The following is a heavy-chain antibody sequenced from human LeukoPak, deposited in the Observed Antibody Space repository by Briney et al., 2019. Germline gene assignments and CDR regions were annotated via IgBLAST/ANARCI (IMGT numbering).Heavy chain of an antibody. Sequence: SETLSLTCTVSGGSISSYYWSWIRQPPGKGLEWIGYIYYSGSTYYNPSLKSRVTISVDTSKNQFSLKLSSVTAADTAVYYCATSDYYDSSGFFNPHFDYWGQGTLVTVSS. V-gene: IGHV4-59*08. CDR1: GGSISSYY. D-gene: IGHD3-22*01. CDR2: IYYSGST. J-gene: IGHJ4*02. CDR3: ATSDYYDSSGFFNPHFDY.